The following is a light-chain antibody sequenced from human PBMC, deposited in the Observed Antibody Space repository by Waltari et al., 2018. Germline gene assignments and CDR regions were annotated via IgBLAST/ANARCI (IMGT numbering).Light chain of an antibody. CDR1: QSIRNY. Sequence: DIQMTQSPSSLSASVGDSVTITCRASQSIRNYLNWYQQKPGKVPELLIYADSSLQGGVPSRFSGSGSGTEFTLTISSLQPEDFATYYCQRSYSSPYTFGQGTTLHIK. CDR2: ADS. J-gene: IGKJ2*01. V-gene: IGKV1-39*01. CDR3: QRSYSSPYT.